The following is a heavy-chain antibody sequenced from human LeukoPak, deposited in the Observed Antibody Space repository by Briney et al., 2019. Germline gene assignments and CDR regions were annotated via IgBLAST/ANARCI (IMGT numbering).Heavy chain of an antibody. Sequence: SETLSLTCTVSGGSISSSSYYWGWIRQPPGKGLEWIGSIYYSGSTYYNPSLKSRVTISVDTSKNQFSLKLSSVTAADTAVYYCARHKEVLLWFGELSGTWFDPWGQEPWSPSPQ. CDR1: GGSISSSSYY. D-gene: IGHD3-10*01. V-gene: IGHV4-39*01. CDR3: ARHKEVLLWFGELSGTWFDP. J-gene: IGHJ5*02. CDR2: IYYSGST.